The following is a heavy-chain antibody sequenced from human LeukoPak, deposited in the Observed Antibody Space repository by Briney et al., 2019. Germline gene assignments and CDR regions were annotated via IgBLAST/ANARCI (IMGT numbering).Heavy chain of an antibody. D-gene: IGHD6-13*01. J-gene: IGHJ4*02. CDR2: TIPILGIA. Sequence: GASVKVSCKASGGTFSSYTISWVRQAPGQGLEWMGRTIPILGIANYAQKFQGGVTITADKSTSTAYMELSSLRSEDTAVYYCARGKIGSAAAFDYWGQGTLVTVSS. CDR3: ARGKIGSAAAFDY. CDR1: GGTFSSYT. V-gene: IGHV1-69*02.